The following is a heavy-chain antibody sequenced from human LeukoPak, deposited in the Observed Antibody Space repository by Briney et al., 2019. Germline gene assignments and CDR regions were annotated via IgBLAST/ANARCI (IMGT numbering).Heavy chain of an antibody. CDR2: IIPILGIA. CDR3: ARDSDGYCSSTSCYSHYYYYGMDV. J-gene: IGHJ6*02. V-gene: IGHV1-69*04. Sequence: SVKVSCKASGGTFSSYAISWVRQAPGQGLEWMGRIIPILGIANYAQKFQGRVTITADKSTSTAYMELSSLRSEDTAVYYCARDSDGYCSSTSCYSHYYYYGMDVWGQGTTVTVFS. CDR1: GGTFSSYA. D-gene: IGHD2-2*03.